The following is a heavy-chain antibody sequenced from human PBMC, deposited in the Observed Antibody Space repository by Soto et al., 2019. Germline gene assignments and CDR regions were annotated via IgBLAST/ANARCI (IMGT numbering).Heavy chain of an antibody. V-gene: IGHV4-34*01. CDR3: ARGGSNDWQVAFDI. J-gene: IGHJ3*02. D-gene: IGHD3-9*01. CDR2: INHSGSN. CDR1: GGSFITYY. Sequence: SETLSLTCVVSGGSFITYYYNWIRQSPGKGLEWIGEINHSGSNNYSPSLKSRVTMSLDTSKNQFSLKLTSVTAADTAVYYCARGGSNDWQVAFDIWGQGTRVTVSS.